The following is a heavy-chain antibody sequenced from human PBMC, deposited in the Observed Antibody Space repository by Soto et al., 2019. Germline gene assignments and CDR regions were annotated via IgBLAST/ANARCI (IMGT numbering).Heavy chain of an antibody. J-gene: IGHJ3*02. CDR3: ARGRCSGGSCYSFVRFDI. CDR2: IYYSGST. Sequence: QVQLQESGPGLVKPSQTLSLTCTVSGGSISSGGYYWSWIRQHPGKGLEWIGYIYYSGSTYYNPSLKSRVTISVDTSKNQFSLKLSSVTAADTAVYYCARGRCSGGSCYSFVRFDIWGQGTMVTVSS. D-gene: IGHD2-15*01. V-gene: IGHV4-31*03. CDR1: GGSISSGGYY.